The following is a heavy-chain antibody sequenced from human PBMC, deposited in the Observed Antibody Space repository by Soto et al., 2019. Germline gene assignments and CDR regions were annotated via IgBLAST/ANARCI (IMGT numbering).Heavy chain of an antibody. CDR3: ARDRSMDGYNSRSFDY. D-gene: IGHD5-12*01. V-gene: IGHV1-69*01. CDR2: IIPLFGTA. Sequence: QVQLVQSGAEVKKPGSSVKVSCKASGGTFSSFGFNWVRQAPGQGLEWMGGIIPLFGTANYAEKFQGRVTISADEGTITASMELIGLRSEDTAIYYCARDRSMDGYNSRSFDYWGQGTLVTVS. CDR1: GGTFSSFG. J-gene: IGHJ4*02.